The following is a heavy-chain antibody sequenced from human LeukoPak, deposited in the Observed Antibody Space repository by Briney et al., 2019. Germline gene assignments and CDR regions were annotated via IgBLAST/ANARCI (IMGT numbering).Heavy chain of an antibody. CDR3: ARRRVTMVRGVDIASYYFDY. J-gene: IGHJ4*02. CDR2: SSSTNSYM. D-gene: IGHD3-10*01. CDR1: GFTFSSYS. V-gene: IGHV3-21*04. Sequence: GGSLRLSCAASGFTFSSYSMNWVRQAPGKGLEWVSSSSSTNSYMYYADSVKGRFTISRDNAKNFLFLQMNSLRAEDTALYYCARRRVTMVRGVDIASYYFDYWGQGTLVTVSS.